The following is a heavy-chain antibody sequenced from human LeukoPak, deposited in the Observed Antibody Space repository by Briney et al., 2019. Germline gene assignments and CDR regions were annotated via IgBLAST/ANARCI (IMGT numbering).Heavy chain of an antibody. CDR2: IHPNDAST. CDR1: GYGFASYW. CDR3: ARHNNWGFDY. V-gene: IGHV5-51*01. Sequence: GESLKISCKASGYGFASYWIGWVRQMSGKGLEWMAIIHPNDASTIYSPSFQGQVTISADRSINTAYLRWSTLKASDTAIYYCARHNNWGFDYWDRGTLLTVSS. D-gene: IGHD7-27*01. J-gene: IGHJ4*02.